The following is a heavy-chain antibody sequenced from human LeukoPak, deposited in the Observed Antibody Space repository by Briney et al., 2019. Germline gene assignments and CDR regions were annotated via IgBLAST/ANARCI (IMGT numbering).Heavy chain of an antibody. J-gene: IGHJ4*02. CDR1: GGPISSSSHY. V-gene: IGHV4-39*07. D-gene: IGHD1-26*01. CDR2: MYYRGST. CDR3: ATTTIRLGY. Sequence: SETLSLTCTVSGGPISSSSHYWGWIRQPPGKGLEWIGSMYYRGSTYHNPSLKSRVTISVDTSKNQFSLKLSSVTAADTAVYYCATTTIRLGYWGQGTLVTVSS.